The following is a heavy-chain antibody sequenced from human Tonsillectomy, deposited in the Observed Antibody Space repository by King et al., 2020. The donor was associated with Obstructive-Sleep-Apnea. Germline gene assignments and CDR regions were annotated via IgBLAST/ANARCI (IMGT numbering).Heavy chain of an antibody. CDR1: GFTFGSYG. V-gene: IGHV3-33*01. J-gene: IGHJ4*02. CDR3: ARGQMVRGAYSDFDY. CDR2: IWFDGSNT. D-gene: IGHD3-10*01. Sequence: HVQLVESGGGVVQPGRSLRLSGAASGFTFGSYGMHWVRQAPGKGLEWVAAIWFDGSNTYHADSGKGRFTISRDNSKNTLYLQMNSLRAEDTAVYYCARGQMVRGAYSDFDYWGQGTLVTVSS.